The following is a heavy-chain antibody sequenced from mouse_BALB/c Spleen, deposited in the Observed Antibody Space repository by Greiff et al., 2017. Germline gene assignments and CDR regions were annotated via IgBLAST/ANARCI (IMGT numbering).Heavy chain of an antibody. CDR3: ARLRQVFDY. J-gene: IGHJ2*01. CDR1: GFTFSSYA. D-gene: IGHD2-12*01. V-gene: IGHV5-6-5*01. Sequence: DVMLVESGGGLVKPGGSLKLSCAASGFTFSSYAMSWVRQTPEKRLEWVASISSGGSTYYPDSVKGRFTISRDNARNILYLQMSSLRSEDTAMYYCARLRQVFDYWGQGTTLTVSS. CDR2: ISSGGST.